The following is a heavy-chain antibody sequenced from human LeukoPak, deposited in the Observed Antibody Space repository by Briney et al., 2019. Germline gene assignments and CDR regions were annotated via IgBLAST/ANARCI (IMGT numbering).Heavy chain of an antibody. CDR2: IIPYFATA. CDR3: ARADSSPDY. Sequence: SVKVSCKASGGTFSSHVISWVRQAHGQGLEWMGGIIPYFATANYAQKFQGRVTITTDEFTSIVYMELNSLTSDDAAVYYCARADSSPDYWGQGTLVTVSS. J-gene: IGHJ4*02. CDR1: GGTFSSHV. D-gene: IGHD6-13*01. V-gene: IGHV1-69*05.